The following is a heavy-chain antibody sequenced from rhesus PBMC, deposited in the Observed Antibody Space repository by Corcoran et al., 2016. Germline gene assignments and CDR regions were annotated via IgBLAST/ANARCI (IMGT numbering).Heavy chain of an antibody. CDR1: GFTFSSYG. V-gene: IGHV3S5*01. CDR2: MRYGVGST. CDR3: AKEGLYYHSGSYDY. D-gene: IGHD3-16*01. Sequence: EVQLVESGGGLVQPGGSLRLSCAASGFTFSSYGMSWVRQAPGKGLECVLYMRYGVGSTYYGDSVKGRFTISRDNSKHTLSLQRNSLRAEDTAVYYCAKEGLYYHSGSYDYWGQGVLVTVSS. J-gene: IGHJ4*01.